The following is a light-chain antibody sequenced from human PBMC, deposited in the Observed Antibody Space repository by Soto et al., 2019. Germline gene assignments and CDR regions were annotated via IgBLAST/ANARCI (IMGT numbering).Light chain of an antibody. CDR2: KGS. CDR1: SSDVGSYNL. CDR3: CSYAGSSNVV. Sequence: QSVLTQPASVSGSPGQSITISCTGTSSDVGSYNLVSWYQQHPGKAPKLMIYKGSKRPSGVSNLFSCSKSGNTASLTISGLQAEDEADYYCCSYAGSSNVVFGGGTKLTVL. J-gene: IGLJ2*01. V-gene: IGLV2-23*01.